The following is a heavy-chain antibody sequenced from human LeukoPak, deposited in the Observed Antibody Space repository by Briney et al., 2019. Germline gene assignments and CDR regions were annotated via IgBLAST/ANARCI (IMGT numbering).Heavy chain of an antibody. Sequence: KFQGRVTITRDTSASTAYMELSSLRSEDTAVYYCASGPGYYYGVDVWGQGTTVTVSS. V-gene: IGHV1-3*01. J-gene: IGHJ6*02. CDR3: ASGPGYYYGVDV.